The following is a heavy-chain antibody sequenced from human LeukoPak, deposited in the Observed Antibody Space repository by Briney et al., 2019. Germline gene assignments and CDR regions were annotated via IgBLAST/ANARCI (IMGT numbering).Heavy chain of an antibody. D-gene: IGHD5-12*01. CDR2: INTNSGGT. J-gene: IGHJ4*02. Sequence: ASVKVSCKASGYTFTGYYMHWVRQAPGQGLEWMGWINTNSGGTNYAQKFQGRVTMTRDTSISTDYMELSRLRSDDTAVHYCARVFEIRGYSGYDDFDYWGQGTLVTVSS. V-gene: IGHV1-2*02. CDR1: GYTFTGYY. CDR3: ARVFEIRGYSGYDDFDY.